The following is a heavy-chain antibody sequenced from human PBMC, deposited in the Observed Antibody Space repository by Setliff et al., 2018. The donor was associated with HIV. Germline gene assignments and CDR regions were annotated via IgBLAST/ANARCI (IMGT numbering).Heavy chain of an antibody. CDR2: IYTSGST. CDR3: ARHEGVLQEDGGFDS. Sequence: SETLSLTCTVSGGSISSGSYYWSWIRQPAGKGLEWIGHIYTSGSTNYNPSLKSRVTISVDTSKNQFSLKLSSVTAADTALYYCARHEGVLQEDGGFDSWGQGTPVTV. D-gene: IGHD2-2*01. J-gene: IGHJ4*02. CDR1: GGSISSGSYY. V-gene: IGHV4-61*09.